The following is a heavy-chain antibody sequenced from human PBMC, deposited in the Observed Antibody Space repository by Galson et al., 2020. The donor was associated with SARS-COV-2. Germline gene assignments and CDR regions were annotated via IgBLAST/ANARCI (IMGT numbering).Heavy chain of an antibody. CDR2: IYYSGST. Sequence: SETLSLTCTVSGGSISSSSYYWGWIRQPPGKGLEWIGSIYYSGSTYYNPSLKSRVTISVDTSKNQFSLKLSSVTAADTAVYYCAGEAVAGNYYYYGMDVWGQGTTVTVSS. CDR1: GGSISSSSYY. CDR3: AGEAVAGNYYYYGMDV. J-gene: IGHJ6*02. D-gene: IGHD6-19*01. V-gene: IGHV4-39*02.